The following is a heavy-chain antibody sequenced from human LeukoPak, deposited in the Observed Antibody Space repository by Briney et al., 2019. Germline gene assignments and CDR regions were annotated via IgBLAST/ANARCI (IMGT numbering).Heavy chain of an antibody. CDR2: ISAYNGNT. V-gene: IGHV1-18*01. CDR3: ARGADSGYDWGNWFDP. CDR1: GYNFTSYG. D-gene: IGHD5-12*01. J-gene: IGHJ5*02. Sequence: ASVKVSCKASGYNFTSYGISWVRQAPGQGLEWMGWISAYNGNTNYAQKLQGRVTMTTDTSTSTAYMELRSLRSDDTAVYYCARGADSGYDWGNWFDPWGQGTLVTVSS.